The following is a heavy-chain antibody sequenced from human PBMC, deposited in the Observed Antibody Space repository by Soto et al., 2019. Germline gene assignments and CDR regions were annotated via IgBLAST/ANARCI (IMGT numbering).Heavy chain of an antibody. CDR2: INPSGGST. V-gene: IGHV1-46*01. Sequence: ASVKVSCKASGYTFTSYYMHWVRQAPGQGLEWMGIINPSGGSTSYAQKFQGRVTMTRDTSTSTVYMELSSLRSEDTAVYYCARRFLYYDFWSGGVGYYYYGMDVWGQGTTVTVSS. D-gene: IGHD3-3*01. J-gene: IGHJ6*02. CDR1: GYTFTSYY. CDR3: ARRFLYYDFWSGGVGYYYYGMDV.